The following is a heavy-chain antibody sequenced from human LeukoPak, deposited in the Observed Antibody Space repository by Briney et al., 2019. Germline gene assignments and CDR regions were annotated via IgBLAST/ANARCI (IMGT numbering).Heavy chain of an antibody. J-gene: IGHJ4*02. D-gene: IGHD3-22*01. CDR2: ISATNGNT. CDR1: GYTFTSYG. CDR3: ARARGYYDNSGHENFDY. V-gene: IGHV1-18*01. Sequence: GASVKVSCKASGYTFTSYGITWVRQAPGQGLEWMGWISATNGNTNYAQKFRGRVTMTTDTSTTTVYMELRSLRSDDTAVYYCARARGYYDNSGHENFDYWGRGTLVTVSS.